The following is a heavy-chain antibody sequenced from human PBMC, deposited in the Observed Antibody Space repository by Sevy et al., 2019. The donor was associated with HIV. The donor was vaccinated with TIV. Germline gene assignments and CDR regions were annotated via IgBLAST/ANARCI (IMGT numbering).Heavy chain of an antibody. D-gene: IGHD1-26*01. Sequence: GGSLRLSCEASGFTFSSYEMNWVRQAPGKGLEWVSYISSSGTTIKYADSVKGRFTISRDNAKNSLYMQMNSLRGEDTALYYCARDCNSATCLWGLDVWGQGTTVTVSS. J-gene: IGHJ6*02. CDR2: ISSSGTTI. V-gene: IGHV3-48*03. CDR3: ARDCNSATCLWGLDV. CDR1: GFTFSSYE.